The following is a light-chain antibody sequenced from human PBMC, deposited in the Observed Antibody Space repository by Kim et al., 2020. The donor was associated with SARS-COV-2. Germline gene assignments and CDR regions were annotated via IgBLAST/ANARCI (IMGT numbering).Light chain of an antibody. Sequence: PVQTAEFTLSEYELGDKYVSWYQQKPGQAPVVGIYQDNQRPSGIPERISGSNSGNTATLTISGTQAMDEADYYCQAWDSSTHNYVFGAGTKVTVL. V-gene: IGLV3-1*01. CDR3: QAWDSSTHNYV. CDR1: ELGDKY. J-gene: IGLJ1*01. CDR2: QDN.